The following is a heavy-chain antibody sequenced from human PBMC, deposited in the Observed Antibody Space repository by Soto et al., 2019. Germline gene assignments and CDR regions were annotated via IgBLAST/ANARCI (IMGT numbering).Heavy chain of an antibody. CDR3: AKDGDDFDAFDI. V-gene: IGHV3-30*18. D-gene: IGHD5-12*01. Sequence: EGSLRLSCAASGFTFSSYGMHWVRQAPGKGLEWVAVISYDGSNKYYADSVKGRFTISRDNSKNTLYLQMNSLRAEDTAVYYCAKDGDDFDAFDIWGQGTMVTFS. CDR1: GFTFSSYG. J-gene: IGHJ3*02. CDR2: ISYDGSNK.